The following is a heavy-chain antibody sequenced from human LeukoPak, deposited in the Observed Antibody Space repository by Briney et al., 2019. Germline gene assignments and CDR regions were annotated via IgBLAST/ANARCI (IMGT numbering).Heavy chain of an antibody. CDR3: ARDLYGVEYYDILTGYSGLDY. V-gene: IGHV3-30-3*01. CDR1: GFTFSSYA. J-gene: IGHJ4*02. D-gene: IGHD3-9*01. CDR2: ISYDGSNK. Sequence: GGSPRLSCAASGFTFSSYAMHWVRQAPGKGLEWVAVISYDGSNKYYADSVRGRFTISRDNSKNTLYLQMNSLRAEDTAVYYCARDLYGVEYYDILTGYSGLDYWGQGTLVTVSS.